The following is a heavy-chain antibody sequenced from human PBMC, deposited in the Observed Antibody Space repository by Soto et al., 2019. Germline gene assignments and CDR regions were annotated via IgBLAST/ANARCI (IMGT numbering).Heavy chain of an antibody. V-gene: IGHV3-21*04. CDR3: ASLSTDGDFSYFDQ. Sequence: GSLRLSCAASGFTFSFYSLNWVRQAPGKGLEWVSFISGTSRFIYYADSVKGRFTISRDNAKNSLYLQMNSLRAEDTAVYYCASLSTDGDFSYFDQWGPGTLVTVSS. CDR2: ISGTSRFI. J-gene: IGHJ4*02. CDR1: GFTFSFYS. D-gene: IGHD4-17*01.